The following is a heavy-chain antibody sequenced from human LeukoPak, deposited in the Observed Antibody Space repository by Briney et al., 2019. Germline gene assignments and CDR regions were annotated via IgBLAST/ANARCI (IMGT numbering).Heavy chain of an antibody. V-gene: IGHV3-53*01. CDR3: ARLLRFSQYYFDY. D-gene: IGHD3-3*01. CDR2: IYSGGST. Sequence: GGSLRLSCAASGFTVSSNYMSWVRQAPGKGLECVSLIYSGGSTYYADSVKGRFTISRDNSKNSLYLQMNSLRAEDTAVYYCARLLRFSQYYFDYWGQGTLVTVSS. J-gene: IGHJ4*02. CDR1: GFTVSSNY.